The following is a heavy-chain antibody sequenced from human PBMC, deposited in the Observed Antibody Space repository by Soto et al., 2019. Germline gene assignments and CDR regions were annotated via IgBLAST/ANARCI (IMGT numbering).Heavy chain of an antibody. CDR2: ISYDGSNK. CDR3: AKDRRTTVTTYYFDY. J-gene: IGHJ4*02. Sequence: PGGSLRLSXAASGFTFSSYGMHWVRQAPGKGLEWVAVISYDGSNKYYADSVKGRFTISRDNSKNTLYLQMNSLRAEDTAVYYCAKDRRTTVTTYYFDYWGQGTLVTVSS. CDR1: GFTFSSYG. V-gene: IGHV3-30*18. D-gene: IGHD4-17*01.